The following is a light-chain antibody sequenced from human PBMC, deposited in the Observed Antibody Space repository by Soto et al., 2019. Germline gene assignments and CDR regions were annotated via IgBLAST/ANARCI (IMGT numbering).Light chain of an antibody. Sequence: QSVLTQPPSASGTPGQTVTISCSGSSSNIGSNYVLWYKQLPGTAPKLLIYLTDQRPSGVPDRFSGSKSGTSGYLAISGLRSEDEADYYCTTWDPSLGGFWVFGGGTKLTVL. CDR2: LTD. J-gene: IGLJ3*02. CDR1: SSNIGSNY. CDR3: TTWDPSLGGFWV. V-gene: IGLV1-47*01.